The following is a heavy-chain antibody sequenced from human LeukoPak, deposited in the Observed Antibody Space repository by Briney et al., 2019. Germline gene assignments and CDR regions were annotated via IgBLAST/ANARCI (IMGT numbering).Heavy chain of an antibody. J-gene: IGHJ4*02. D-gene: IGHD6-13*01. CDR3: ARDSAGNDY. CDR2: IKQDGSEK. CDR1: GFTFSTYW. V-gene: IGHV3-7*01. Sequence: GGSLRLSCEASGFTFSTYWMSWVRQAPGKGLEWVANIKQDGSEKYYVDSAKGRFTISRDNAKNSLYLQMNSLRAEDTAMYYCARDSAGNDYWGQGTLVTVSS.